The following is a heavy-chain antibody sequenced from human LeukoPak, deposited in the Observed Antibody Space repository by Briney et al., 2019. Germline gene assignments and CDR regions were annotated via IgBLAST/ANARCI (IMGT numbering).Heavy chain of an antibody. D-gene: IGHD2/OR15-2a*01. CDR1: GDSISSYY. J-gene: IGHJ4*02. CDR2: IYYSGIN. Sequence: PSETLSLTCTVSGDSISSYYWYWFRQPPGKELEWIACIYYSGINHYNPSLKSRVTMSLDTSKNQFSLRLSSVTAADTAVYYCAREGIVRTYDQWGQGTLVTVSS. CDR3: AREGIVRTYDQ. V-gene: IGHV4-59*12.